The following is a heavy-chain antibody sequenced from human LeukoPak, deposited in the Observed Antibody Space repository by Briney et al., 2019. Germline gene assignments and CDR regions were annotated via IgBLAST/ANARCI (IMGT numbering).Heavy chain of an antibody. J-gene: IGHJ4*02. D-gene: IGHD1-1*01. CDR3: ARERPGSLDY. Sequence: SQTLSLTCTVSGGSISSGGYYWSWIRQHPGKGLEWIGYIYYSGSTYYNPSLKSRVTISVDTSKNQFSLKLSSVTAADTAVYYCARERPGSLDYWGQGTLVTVSS. CDR2: IYYSGST. V-gene: IGHV4-31*03. CDR1: GGSISSGGYY.